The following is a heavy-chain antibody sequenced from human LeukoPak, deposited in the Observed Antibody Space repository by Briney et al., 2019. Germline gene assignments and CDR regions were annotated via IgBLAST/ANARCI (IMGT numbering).Heavy chain of an antibody. V-gene: IGHV4-39*01. CDR3: ASLSTAGRSFDY. Sequence: SETLSLTCTVSGGSISSSSYYWGWISQPPGKGLEWIGSIYYSGSTYYNPSLKSRVTISVDTSKNQFSLKLSSVTAADTAVYYCASLSTAGRSFDYWGQGTLVTVSS. J-gene: IGHJ4*02. CDR2: IYYSGST. CDR1: GGSISSSSYY. D-gene: IGHD4-4*01.